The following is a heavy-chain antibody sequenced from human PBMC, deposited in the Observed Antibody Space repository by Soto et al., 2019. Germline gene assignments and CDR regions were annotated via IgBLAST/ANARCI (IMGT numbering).Heavy chain of an antibody. CDR1: SGSISSGHW. Sequence: QVQLQESGPGLVKPSWTLSLTCAVSSGSISSGHWLSWVRQPPGKGLEWIGEIHHSGDTNYNASHKSRVIISVDKSKNQVSLKLSPGTAADTAVYYCERESDWHCSLDCWGQGTLVTVSS. CDR2: IHHSGDT. D-gene: IGHD3-3*02. CDR3: ERESDWHCSLDC. V-gene: IGHV4-4*02. J-gene: IGHJ4*02.